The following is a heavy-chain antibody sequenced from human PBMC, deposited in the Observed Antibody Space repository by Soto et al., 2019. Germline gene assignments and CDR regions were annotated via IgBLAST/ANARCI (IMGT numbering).Heavy chain of an antibody. Sequence: GGSLRLSCAASGFTFSSYAMHWVRQAPGKGLEWVAVISYDGSNKYYADSVKGRFTISRDNSKNTLYLQMNSLRAEDTAVYYCARDPSQTAFVLRYFDWLRQGVYGMDVWGQGTTVTVSS. D-gene: IGHD3-9*01. V-gene: IGHV3-30-3*01. J-gene: IGHJ6*02. CDR2: ISYDGSNK. CDR1: GFTFSSYA. CDR3: ARDPSQTAFVLRYFDWLRQGVYGMDV.